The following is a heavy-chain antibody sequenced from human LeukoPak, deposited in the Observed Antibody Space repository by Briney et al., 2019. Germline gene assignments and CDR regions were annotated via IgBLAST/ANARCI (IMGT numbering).Heavy chain of an antibody. V-gene: IGHV3-53*01. CDR2: IYSGGST. CDR1: GFTVSSNY. J-gene: IGHJ4*02. D-gene: IGHD2-21*02. Sequence: PGGSLRLPCAASGFTVSSNYMGWVRQAPGKGLEWVSVIYSGGSTYYADSVKGRFTISRDNSKNTLYLQMNSLRAEDTAVYYCARAVVVVTATPPTTYYFDYWGQGTLVTVSS. CDR3: ARAVVVVTATPPTTYYFDY.